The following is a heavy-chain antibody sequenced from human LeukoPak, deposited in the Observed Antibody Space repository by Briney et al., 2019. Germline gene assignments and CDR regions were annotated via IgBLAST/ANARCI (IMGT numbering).Heavy chain of an antibody. D-gene: IGHD3-22*01. CDR2: INPNSGGT. CDR3: AREGAGYYDSSAYVF. CDR1: GYTFTGYY. V-gene: IGHV1-2*02. J-gene: IGHJ4*02. Sequence: GASVKVSCKASGYTFTGYYMHWVRQAPGQGLEWMGWINPNSGGTNYAQKFQGRVTMTRDTSITTAYMELSRLKSDDTAVYYCAREGAGYYDSSAYVFWGQGTLVTISS.